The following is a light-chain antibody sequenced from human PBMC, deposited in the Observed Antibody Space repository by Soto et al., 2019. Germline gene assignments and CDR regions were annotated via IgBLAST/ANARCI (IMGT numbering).Light chain of an antibody. CDR1: TSNIGSNT. Sequence: QSVLTQPPSASGTPGQRVTISCSGSTSNIGSNTVNWYQQLPGTAPKLLIYSNNQRPSGVPDRFSGPKSGTSAPLAISGLQSEDEADYYCATWDDSLNGWVFGGGTKLTVL. J-gene: IGLJ3*02. V-gene: IGLV1-44*01. CDR2: SNN. CDR3: ATWDDSLNGWV.